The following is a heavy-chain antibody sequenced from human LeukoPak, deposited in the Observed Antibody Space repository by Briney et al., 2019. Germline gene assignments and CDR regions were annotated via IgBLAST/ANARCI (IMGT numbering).Heavy chain of an antibody. CDR1: GFTVSSNY. CDR3: ARGYYDSSGYGGFDP. D-gene: IGHD3-22*01. J-gene: IGHJ5*02. CDR2: IYSGGST. Sequence: GGSLRLSRAASGFTVSSNYMSWVRQAPGKGLEWVSVIYSGGSTYYADSVKGRFTISRDNSKNTLYLQMNSLRAEDTAVYYCARGYYDSSGYGGFDPWGQGTLVTVSS. V-gene: IGHV3-53*01.